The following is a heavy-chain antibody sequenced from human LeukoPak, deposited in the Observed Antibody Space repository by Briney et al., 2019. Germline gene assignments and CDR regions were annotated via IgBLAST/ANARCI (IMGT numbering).Heavy chain of an antibody. V-gene: IGHV3-23*01. Sequence: GVSVRLFCTASGFTFSLYSVMWVRQAPAQGLEGVSAISDRGVNTYYADSVKGRFTISRDNSKSTLYLQMNSLRAEDTAVYYCVQEEGGYSYGYCWGQGTLVTVSS. CDR2: ISDRGVNT. CDR1: GFTFSLYS. D-gene: IGHD5-18*01. J-gene: IGHJ4*02. CDR3: VQEEGGYSYGYC.